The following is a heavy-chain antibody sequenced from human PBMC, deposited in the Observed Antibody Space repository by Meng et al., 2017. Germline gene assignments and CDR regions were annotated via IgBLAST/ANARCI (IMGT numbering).Heavy chain of an antibody. V-gene: IGHV1-2*06. D-gene: IGHD5-12*01. CDR3: ARSIVATMVFDY. CDR1: AYTFGGYY. Sequence: VEEVQPGDAVKKPGAPVTISCKASAYTFGGYYMDWVRQAPGQGLEWMGRSNPNSGGTNYAKKFQGSVSMTRDTSISTAYMELSRLRSDDTAVYCCARSIVATMVFDYWGQGTLVTVSS. J-gene: IGHJ4*02. CDR2: SNPNSGGT.